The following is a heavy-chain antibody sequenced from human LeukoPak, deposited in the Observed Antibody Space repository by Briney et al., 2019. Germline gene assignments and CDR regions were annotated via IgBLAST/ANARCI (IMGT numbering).Heavy chain of an antibody. CDR1: GGSISSYY. CDR2: IYTSGST. D-gene: IGHD3-9*01. Sequence: SETLSLTCTVSGGSISSYYWSWIRQPAGKGLEWIGRIYTSGSTNYNPSLKSRVTMSVDTSKNQFSLKLSSVTAADTAVYYCARGRNGYFDWLRGFRRTSRSFGYHFDYWGQGTLVTVSS. CDR3: ARGRNGYFDWLRGFRRTSRSFGYHFDY. J-gene: IGHJ4*02. V-gene: IGHV4-4*07.